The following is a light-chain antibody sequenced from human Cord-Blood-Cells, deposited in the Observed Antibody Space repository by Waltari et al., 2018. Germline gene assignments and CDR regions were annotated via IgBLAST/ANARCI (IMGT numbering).Light chain of an antibody. Sequence: QSALTQPASVSGSPGQSITISCTGTSSDVGGYNYVSWYQHHPGKAPKLMIYDVSNRPSGVSNRCSGSKSGNTAALTISGLQAEDEADYYCISYTSSSTAVFGGGTQLTVL. V-gene: IGLV2-14*03. CDR3: ISYTSSSTAV. CDR2: DVS. J-gene: IGLJ7*01. CDR1: SSDVGGYNY.